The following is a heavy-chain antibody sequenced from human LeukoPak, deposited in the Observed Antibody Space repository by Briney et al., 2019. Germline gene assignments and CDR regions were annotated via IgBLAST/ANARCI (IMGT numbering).Heavy chain of an antibody. V-gene: IGHV1-69*04. CDR1: GGTFSSYA. Sequence: SVKVSCKASGGTFSSYAISWVRQAPGQGLEWMGRIIPILGIANYAQKFQGRVTITADKSTSTAYMELSSLRSEDTAVYYCARGHHDYGDYRDFDLWGRGTLVTVSS. CDR3: ARGHHDYGDYRDFDL. CDR2: IIPILGIA. J-gene: IGHJ2*01. D-gene: IGHD4-17*01.